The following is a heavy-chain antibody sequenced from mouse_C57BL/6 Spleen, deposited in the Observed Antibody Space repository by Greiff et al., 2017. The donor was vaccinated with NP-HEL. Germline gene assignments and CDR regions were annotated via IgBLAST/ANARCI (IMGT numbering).Heavy chain of an antibody. V-gene: IGHV1-82*01. Sequence: LQESGPELVKPGASVKISCKASGYAFSSSWMNWVKQRPGKGLEWIGRIYPGDGDTNYNGKFKGKATLTADKSSNTAYMQLNSLTSEDSAVYFGAVDCYYDAMDYWGQGTSVTVSS. CDR2: IYPGDGDT. CDR3: AVDCYYDAMDY. J-gene: IGHJ4*01. D-gene: IGHD2-3*01. CDR1: GYAFSSSW.